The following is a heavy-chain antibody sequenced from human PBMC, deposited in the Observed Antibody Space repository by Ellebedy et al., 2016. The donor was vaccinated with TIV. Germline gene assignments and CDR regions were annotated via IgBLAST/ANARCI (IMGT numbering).Heavy chain of an antibody. CDR2: IKQDGSER. Sequence: GESLKISCAASGFTFSNYWMTWVRQAPGKGLEWVANIKQDGSERYYVDSVKGRFAISRDNAKNSLYLQMNSLGDEDTAVYYCARDKIVGATLFDSWGQGTLVTVSS. V-gene: IGHV3-7*01. D-gene: IGHD1-26*01. J-gene: IGHJ4*02. CDR1: GFTFSNYW. CDR3: ARDKIVGATLFDS.